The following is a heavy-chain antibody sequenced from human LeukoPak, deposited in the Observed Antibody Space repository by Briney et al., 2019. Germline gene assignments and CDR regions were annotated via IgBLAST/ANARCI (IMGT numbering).Heavy chain of an antibody. CDR3: GKRCIMNRAVNIIGFHKESYYFDY. V-gene: IGHV3-23*01. CDR1: GITLCNYG. CDR2: ISERGGST. J-gene: IGHJ4*02. Sequence: RGSLRLSCVVSGITLCNYGMSCVRQAPGKGLEGLSGISERGGSTNYADSVKARFIISRDTSKNTVYLQMKSVRVRDTPVYFCGKRCIMNRAVNIIGFHKESYYFDYWGQGILVTVSS. D-gene: IGHD3-10*01.